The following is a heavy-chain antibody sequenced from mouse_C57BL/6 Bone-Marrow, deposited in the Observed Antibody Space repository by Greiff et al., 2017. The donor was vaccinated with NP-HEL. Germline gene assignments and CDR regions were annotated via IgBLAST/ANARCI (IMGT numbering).Heavy chain of an antibody. D-gene: IGHD1-1*01. CDR3: ARDYGSFYYYAMDY. CDR1: GFNFTDYY. V-gene: IGHV14-2*01. Sequence: VHVKQSGAELVKPGASVKLSCTASGFNFTDYYMHWVKQRTEQGLEWIGRIDPEDGETKYAPKFQGKATITVDTSSNTAYLQLSSLTSEDTSVYYCARDYGSFYYYAMDYWGQGTAVTVSA. J-gene: IGHJ4*01. CDR2: IDPEDGET.